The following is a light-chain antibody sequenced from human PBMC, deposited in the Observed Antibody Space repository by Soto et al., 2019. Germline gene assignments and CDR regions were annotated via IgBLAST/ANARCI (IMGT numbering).Light chain of an antibody. V-gene: IGKV3-11*01. CDR3: QQRSNWPPLT. CDR1: QSISNY. Sequence: EIVLTQSPATLSVSPGERATLSCRASQSISNYLAWYQHRPGQAPRLLIYDASNRATGIPARFSGSGSGTDFTLTISSLQPEDFAVYYCQQRSNWPPLTFGQGTRLEIK. J-gene: IGKJ5*01. CDR2: DAS.